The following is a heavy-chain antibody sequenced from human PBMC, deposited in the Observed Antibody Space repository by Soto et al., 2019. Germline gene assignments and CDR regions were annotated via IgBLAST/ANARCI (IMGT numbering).Heavy chain of an antibody. CDR1: GFTFTSSA. J-gene: IGHJ6*02. V-gene: IGHV1-58*01. Sequence: ASVKVSCKASGFTFTSSAVQWVRQARGQRLEWIGWIVVGSGNTNYAQKFQERVTITRDMSTSTAYMELSSLRSEDTAVYYCAGITIFGVVTYYYYGMDVWGQGTTVTVSS. D-gene: IGHD3-3*01. CDR2: IVVGSGNT. CDR3: AGITIFGVVTYYYYGMDV.